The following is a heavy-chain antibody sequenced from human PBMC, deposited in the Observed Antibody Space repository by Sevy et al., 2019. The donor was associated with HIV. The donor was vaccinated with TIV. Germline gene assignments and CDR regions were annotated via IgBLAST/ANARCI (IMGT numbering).Heavy chain of an antibody. CDR3: AKTLGAIASPFDY. CDR1: GFSFNTYA. V-gene: IGHV3-23*01. J-gene: IGHJ4*02. CDR2: ISNSGDRT. D-gene: IGHD7-27*01. Sequence: GGSLRLSCAASGFSFNTYAMTWVRQAPGKGLEWVSVISNSGDRTYYADSVKGRFTISRDNSKNTLYLQMISLRAEDTAVYYCAKTLGAIASPFDYRGQGTLVIVSS.